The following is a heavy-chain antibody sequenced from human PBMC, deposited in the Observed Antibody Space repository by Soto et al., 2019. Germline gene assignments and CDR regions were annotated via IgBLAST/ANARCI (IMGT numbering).Heavy chain of an antibody. D-gene: IGHD3-3*02. CDR1: GYTFSGYD. Sequence: QVQLVQSGAEVKKPGASVKVSCKASGYTFSGYDMHWVRQAPGQGLEWMGWINTLSGDTSFPQKFQGRLAMTRDTSIDTAFMEVSRLTSDDTAIYYCARSLLNVILPLAYWGQGTLVSVSS. J-gene: IGHJ4*02. CDR3: ARSLLNVILPLAY. CDR2: INTLSGDT. V-gene: IGHV1-2*02.